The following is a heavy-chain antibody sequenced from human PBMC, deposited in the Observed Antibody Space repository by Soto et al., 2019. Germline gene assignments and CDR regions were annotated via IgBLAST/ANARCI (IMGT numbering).Heavy chain of an antibody. Sequence: PGGSLRLSCAVSGFTFSSYSMNWVRQAPGKGPEWLSFISSGSSTTYYADSVKGRFTISRDNAKNSLYLQMNSLRAEDTAVYYCARDTGRNYDNYFDYWGQGTLVTVSS. J-gene: IGHJ4*02. CDR3: ARDTGRNYDNYFDY. D-gene: IGHD1-7*01. CDR2: ISSGSSTT. V-gene: IGHV3-48*01. CDR1: GFTFSSYS.